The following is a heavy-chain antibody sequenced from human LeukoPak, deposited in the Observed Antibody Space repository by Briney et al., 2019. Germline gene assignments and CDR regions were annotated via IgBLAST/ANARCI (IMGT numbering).Heavy chain of an antibody. J-gene: IGHJ4*02. D-gene: IGHD4-17*01. CDR1: GFTFSSYA. V-gene: IGHV3-30*04. Sequence: GRSLRLSCAAPGFTFSSYAMHWVRQAPGKGLEWVAVISYDGSNKYYADSVKGRFTISRDNSKNTLYLQMNSLRAEDTAVYYCARSDDYGDYVYLGRPLDYWGQGTLVTVSS. CDR2: ISYDGSNK. CDR3: ARSDDYGDYVYLGRPLDY.